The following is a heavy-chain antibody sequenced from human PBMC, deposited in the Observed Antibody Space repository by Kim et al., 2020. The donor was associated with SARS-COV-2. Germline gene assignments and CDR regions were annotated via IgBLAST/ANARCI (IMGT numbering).Heavy chain of an antibody. Sequence: VKGRFTISRENAKNSLYLQMNSLTAGDTAVYYCAREGVYGSGAYDWYFDLWGRGTLVTVSS. CDR3: AREGVYGSGAYDWYFDL. J-gene: IGHJ2*01. D-gene: IGHD3-10*01. V-gene: IGHV3-13*01.